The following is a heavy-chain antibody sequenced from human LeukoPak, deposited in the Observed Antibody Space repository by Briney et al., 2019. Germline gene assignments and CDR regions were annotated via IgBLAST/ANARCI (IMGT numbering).Heavy chain of an antibody. D-gene: IGHD3-10*01. Sequence: SGTLSLTCAVSGGSISSSNWWSWVRQPPGKGLEWIGEIYHSGSTNYNPSFKSRVTISVDKSKNQFSLKLSSVTAADTAVYYCARGGVYGSGERFDYWGQGTLVTVSS. CDR2: IYHSGST. CDR1: GGSISSSNW. CDR3: ARGGVYGSGERFDY. J-gene: IGHJ4*02. V-gene: IGHV4-4*02.